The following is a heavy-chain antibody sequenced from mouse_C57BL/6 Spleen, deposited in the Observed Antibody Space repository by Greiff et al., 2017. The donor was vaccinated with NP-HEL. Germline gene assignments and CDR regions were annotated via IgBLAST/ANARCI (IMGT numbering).Heavy chain of an antibody. CDR1: GYSITSGYY. CDR2: ISYDGSN. CDR3: ARADYPYAMDY. Sequence: EVQLVESGPGLVKPSQSLSLTCSVTGYSITSGYYWNWIRQFPGNKLEWMGYISYDGSNNYNPSLKNRISITRDTSKNQFFLKLNSVTTEDTATYYCARADYPYAMDYWGQGTSVTVSS. J-gene: IGHJ4*01. D-gene: IGHD2-4*01. V-gene: IGHV3-6*01.